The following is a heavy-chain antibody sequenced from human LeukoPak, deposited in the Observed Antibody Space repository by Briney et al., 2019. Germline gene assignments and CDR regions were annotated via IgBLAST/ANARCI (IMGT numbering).Heavy chain of an antibody. V-gene: IGHV4-59*11. CDR2: IYYSGST. CDR1: GGSISSHY. J-gene: IGHJ4*02. CDR3: ARVGRTTVVTPRNYFDY. Sequence: SETLSLTCTVSGGSISSHYWSWIRQPPGKGLEWIGYIYYSGSTNYNPSLKSRVTISVDTSENQFSLKLSSVTAADTAVYYCARVGRTTVVTPRNYFDYWGQGTLVTVSS. D-gene: IGHD4-23*01.